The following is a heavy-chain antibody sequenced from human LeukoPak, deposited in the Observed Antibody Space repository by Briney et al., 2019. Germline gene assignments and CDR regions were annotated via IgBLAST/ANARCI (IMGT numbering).Heavy chain of an antibody. J-gene: IGHJ4*02. D-gene: IGHD3-3*02. V-gene: IGHV4-34*01. CDR3: TRGSFSDY. CDR2: VNHSGIA. CDR1: GGSFSGHY. Sequence: SETLSLTCAVNGGSFSGHYWSWIRQPPGKGLEWIGEVNHSGIASYNPSLKSRVTISLDTSKSQFSLQLTSVTAADTAVYFSTRGSFSDYWGQGTLVTVSS.